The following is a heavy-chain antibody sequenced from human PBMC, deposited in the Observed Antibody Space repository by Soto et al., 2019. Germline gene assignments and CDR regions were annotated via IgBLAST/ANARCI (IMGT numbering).Heavy chain of an antibody. CDR3: ARHPDDYIWGSYLPTANSYYFDY. D-gene: IGHD3-16*02. CDR2: IYYSGST. V-gene: IGHV4-39*01. Sequence: SETLSLTCTVSGSSISSSSYYWGWIRQPPGKGLEWIGSIYYSGSTYYNPSLKSRVTISVDTSKNQFSLKLSSVTAADTAVYYCARHPDDYIWGSYLPTANSYYFDYWGQGTLVTVSS. J-gene: IGHJ4*02. CDR1: GSSISSSSYY.